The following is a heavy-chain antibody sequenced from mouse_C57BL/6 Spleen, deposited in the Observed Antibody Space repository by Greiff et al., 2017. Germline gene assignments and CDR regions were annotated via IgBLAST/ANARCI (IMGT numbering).Heavy chain of an antibody. CDR2: ISSGSSYT. Sequence: EVKLMESGGDLVKPGGSPKPPCSAPGFTFSSYCMSWVCQTPDKRLEWVGTISSGSSYTYYPDSVKGRFTISRDNAKNTLFLQMSSLKSEDTAMYYCARPVDNSGYRFAYWGQGTLVTVSA. J-gene: IGHJ3*01. CDR1: GFTFSSYC. V-gene: IGHV5-6*01. D-gene: IGHD3-2*02. CDR3: ARPVDNSGYRFAY.